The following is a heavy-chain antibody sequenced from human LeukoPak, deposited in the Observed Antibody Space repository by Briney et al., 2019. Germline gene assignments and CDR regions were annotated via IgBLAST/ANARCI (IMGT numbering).Heavy chain of an antibody. Sequence: AGSLRLSRAASGFTFSSYAMSWVRQAPGKGLEWVSAISGSGGSTYYADSVKGRFTISRDNSKNTLYLQMNSLRAEDTAVYYCAKDPNRDYGDYGGPFDYWGQGTLVTVSS. J-gene: IGHJ4*02. CDR2: ISGSGGST. D-gene: IGHD4-17*01. CDR1: GFTFSSYA. V-gene: IGHV3-23*01. CDR3: AKDPNRDYGDYGGPFDY.